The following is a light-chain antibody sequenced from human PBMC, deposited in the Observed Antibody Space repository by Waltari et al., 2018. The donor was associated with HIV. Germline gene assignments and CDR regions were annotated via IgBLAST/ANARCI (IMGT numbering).Light chain of an antibody. J-gene: IGLJ2*01. Sequence: QSVLTQPPSVYEAPRQTVTISCSGSSSNIGNNDVNWYQQFPGKAPQLLIYYDDLLPSGVSDRFSGSKSGTSASLAISGLQSEDEADYYCAAWDDSLNALIFGGGTKLTVL. CDR2: YDD. CDR1: SSNIGNND. CDR3: AAWDDSLNALI. V-gene: IGLV1-36*01.